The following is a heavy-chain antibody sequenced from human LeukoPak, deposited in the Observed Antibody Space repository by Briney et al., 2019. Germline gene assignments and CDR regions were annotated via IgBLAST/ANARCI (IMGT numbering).Heavy chain of an antibody. V-gene: IGHV4-34*01. CDR1: AGSFSGYY. CDR3: ARGDYGGNSYY. CDR2: INHSGST. J-gene: IGHJ4*02. Sequence: SETLSLTCAVYAGSFSGYYWSWIRQPPGKGLEWIGEINHSGSTNYNPSLKSRVTISVDTSKNQFSLKLSSVTAADTAVYYCARGDYGGNSYYWGQGTLVTVSS. D-gene: IGHD4-23*01.